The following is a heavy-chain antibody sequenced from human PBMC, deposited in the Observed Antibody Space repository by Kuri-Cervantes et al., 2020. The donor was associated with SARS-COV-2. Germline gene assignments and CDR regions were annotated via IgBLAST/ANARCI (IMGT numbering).Heavy chain of an antibody. J-gene: IGHJ1*01. V-gene: IGHV3-64*04. CDR2: ASADGGTT. CDR1: GFSFRGYA. Sequence: GESLKISCSASGFSFRGYAMHWVRQAPGKGPEYVSVASADGGTTSYAASVKGRFTISRDNSKNTLYLQMNSLRAEDTAVYYCAKDHRDGYNAEYFQHWGQGTLVTGSS. CDR3: AKDHRDGYNAEYFQH. D-gene: IGHD5-24*01.